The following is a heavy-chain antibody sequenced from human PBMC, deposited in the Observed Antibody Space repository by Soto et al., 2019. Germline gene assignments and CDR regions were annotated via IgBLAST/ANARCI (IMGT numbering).Heavy chain of an antibody. V-gene: IGHV1-69*06. D-gene: IGHD1-7*01. CDR1: GYTFTSYY. J-gene: IGHJ4*02. Sequence: SVKVSCKSSGYTFTSYYMHWVRQAPGQGLEWMGRIIPISGAANYAQKFQGRVTITADKSTSTSYMELSSLRSEDTAVYYCARDMTRTVVPYFDFWGQGTLVTVSS. CDR3: ARDMTRTVVPYFDF. CDR2: IIPISGAA.